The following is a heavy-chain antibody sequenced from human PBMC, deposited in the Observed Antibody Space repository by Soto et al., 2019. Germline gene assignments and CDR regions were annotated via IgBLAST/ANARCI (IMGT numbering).Heavy chain of an antibody. D-gene: IGHD3-9*01. V-gene: IGHV1-3*01. Sequence: GASVKVSCQASGYTFTSYAMHWVRQAPGQRLEWMGWINAGNGNTKYSQKFQGRVTITRDTSASTAYMELSSLRSEDTAVYYCARDNMYYDILTGYHDAFDIWGQGTMVTVSS. CDR2: INAGNGNT. CDR3: ARDNMYYDILTGYHDAFDI. CDR1: GYTFTSYA. J-gene: IGHJ3*02.